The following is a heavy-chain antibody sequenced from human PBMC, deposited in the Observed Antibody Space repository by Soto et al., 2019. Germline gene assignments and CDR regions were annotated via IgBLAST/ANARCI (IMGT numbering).Heavy chain of an antibody. CDR2: IDPSDSQT. CDR1: GYSFAGYW. Sequence: GESLKISCKGSGYSFAGYWITWVRQKPGKGLEWMGRIDPSDSQTYYSPSFRGHATISATKSITTVFLQWSSLRASDTAMYYCARQIYDSDTGPNFQYYFDSWGQGTPVTVSS. CDR3: ARQIYDSDTGPNFQYYFDS. V-gene: IGHV5-10-1*01. J-gene: IGHJ4*02. D-gene: IGHD3-22*01.